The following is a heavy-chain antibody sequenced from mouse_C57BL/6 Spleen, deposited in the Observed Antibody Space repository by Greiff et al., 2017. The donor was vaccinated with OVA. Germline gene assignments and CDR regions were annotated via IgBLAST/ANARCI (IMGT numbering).Heavy chain of an antibody. CDR3: ARSVITTAYFDY. CDR2: IHPNSGST. CDR1: GYTFTSYW. J-gene: IGHJ2*01. Sequence: QVQLKQPGAELVKPGASVKLSCKASGYTFTSYWMHWVKQRPGQGLEWIGMIHPNSGSTNYNEKFKSKATLTVDKSSSTAYMQLSSLTSEDSAVXYCARSVITTAYFDYWGQGTTLTVSS. D-gene: IGHD1-1*01. V-gene: IGHV1-64*01.